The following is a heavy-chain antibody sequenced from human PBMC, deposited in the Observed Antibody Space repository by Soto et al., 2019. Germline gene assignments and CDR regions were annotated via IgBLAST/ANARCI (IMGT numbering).Heavy chain of an antibody. V-gene: IGHV3-23*01. CDR1: GFTFGEYA. CDR2: ISGSGGDT. J-gene: IGHJ4*02. D-gene: IGHD1-26*01. CDR3: ANDTGYSGNYLLFDY. Sequence: EVQLLESGGGLVQAGGSLTLACAASGFTFGEYALTWVRQAPGKGLEWVSAISGSGGDTYYADSVKGRFTISRDNFKDTLFLQMNSLRAEDTALYYCANDTGYSGNYLLFDYWGQGTLVTVSS.